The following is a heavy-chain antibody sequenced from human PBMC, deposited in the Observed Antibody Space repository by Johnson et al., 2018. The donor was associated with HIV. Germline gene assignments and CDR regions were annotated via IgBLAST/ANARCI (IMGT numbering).Heavy chain of an antibody. CDR2: ISYDGSNK. D-gene: IGHD1-26*01. CDR3: AKNNEGWGLLPVDAFDI. V-gene: IGHV3-30-3*02. Sequence: QVQVVESGGGVVQPGRSLRLSCAASGFTFSSYAMHWVRQAPGKGLEWVAVISYDGSNKYYADSVKGRFTISRDNSKNTLYLQVNSLRPEDTAVYYCAKNNEGWGLLPVDAFDIWGQGALITVSS. CDR1: GFTFSSYA. J-gene: IGHJ3*02.